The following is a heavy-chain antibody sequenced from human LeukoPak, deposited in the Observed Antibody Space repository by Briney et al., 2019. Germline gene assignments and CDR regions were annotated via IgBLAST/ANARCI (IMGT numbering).Heavy chain of an antibody. D-gene: IGHD1-26*01. Sequence: SETLSLTCSVSGGSNSTYYWNWIRQPPGKGLEWIGYIYYSGSTNYNPSLKSRVTISVDTSKNQFSLKLSSVTAADTAVYYCARDSGSFYFDIWGQGTMVTVSS. CDR3: ARDSGSFYFDI. J-gene: IGHJ3*02. V-gene: IGHV4-59*01. CDR2: IYYSGST. CDR1: GGSNSTYY.